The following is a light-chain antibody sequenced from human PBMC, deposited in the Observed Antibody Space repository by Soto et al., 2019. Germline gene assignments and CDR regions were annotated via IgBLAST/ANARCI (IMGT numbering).Light chain of an antibody. V-gene: IGLV1-47*02. CDR1: SSNIEINY. CDR3: AAWDSRLSGRFV. CDR2: HNN. Sequence: QSVLTQPPSASGTPGQRVTISCSGSSSNIEINYVYWYQQLPGAAPKLLISHNNQRPSGVPDRFSGAKSGTSASLAITGLRYEDEADYYCAAWDSRLSGRFVFGTGTKLTVL. J-gene: IGLJ1*01.